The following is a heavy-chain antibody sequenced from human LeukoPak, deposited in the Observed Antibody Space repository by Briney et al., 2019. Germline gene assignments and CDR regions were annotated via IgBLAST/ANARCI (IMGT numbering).Heavy chain of an antibody. Sequence: ASVKVSCKASGYTFTGYYTHWVRQAPGQGLEWMGWINPNSGGTNYAQKFQGRVTMTRDTSISTAYMELSRLRSDDTAVYYCAREMGHSTMISGAWGQGTLVTVSS. J-gene: IGHJ5*02. D-gene: IGHD3-16*01. CDR1: GYTFTGYY. CDR2: INPNSGGT. CDR3: AREMGHSTMISGA. V-gene: IGHV1-2*02.